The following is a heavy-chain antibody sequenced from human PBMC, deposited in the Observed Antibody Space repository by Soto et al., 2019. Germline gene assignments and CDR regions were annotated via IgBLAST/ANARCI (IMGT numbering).Heavy chain of an antibody. CDR2: ISGSGGST. CDR1: GFTFSSYA. CDR3: AKSHNPTRSRQDIVVVVAATPIFDY. V-gene: IGHV3-23*01. J-gene: IGHJ4*02. Sequence: EVQLLESGGGLVQPGGSLRLSCAASGFTFSSYAMSWVRQAPGKGLEWVSAISGSGGSTYYADSVKGRFTISRDNSKNTLNLQMNSLRAEDTAGYYCAKSHNPTRSRQDIVVVVAATPIFDYWGQGTLVTVSS. D-gene: IGHD2-15*01.